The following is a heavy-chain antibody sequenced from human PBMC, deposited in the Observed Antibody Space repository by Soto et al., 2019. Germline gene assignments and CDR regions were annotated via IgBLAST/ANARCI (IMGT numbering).Heavy chain of an antibody. Sequence: ASVEVSCKASGYTFTSYGISWVRQAPGQGLEWMGWISAYNGNTNYAQKLQGRVTMTTDTSTSTAYMELRSLRSDDTAVYYCAIHPPHLAEAGTPREDFDYWGQGTLVIFSS. CDR2: ISAYNGNT. V-gene: IGHV1-18*01. CDR1: GYTFTSYG. D-gene: IGHD6-13*01. J-gene: IGHJ4*02. CDR3: AIHPPHLAEAGTPREDFDY.